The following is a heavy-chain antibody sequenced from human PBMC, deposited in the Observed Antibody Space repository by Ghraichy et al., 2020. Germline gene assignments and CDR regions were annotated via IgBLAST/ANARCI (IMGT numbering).Heavy chain of an antibody. Sequence: GGSLRLSCAASGFTFDDYAMHWVRQAPGKGLEWVSGISWNSGSIGYADSVKGRFTISRDNAKNSLYLQMNSLRAEDTALYYCAKDIRTRVRGEFDYWGQGTLVTVSS. V-gene: IGHV3-9*01. CDR3: AKDIRTRVRGEFDY. CDR1: GFTFDDYA. J-gene: IGHJ4*02. CDR2: ISWNSGSI. D-gene: IGHD3-10*01.